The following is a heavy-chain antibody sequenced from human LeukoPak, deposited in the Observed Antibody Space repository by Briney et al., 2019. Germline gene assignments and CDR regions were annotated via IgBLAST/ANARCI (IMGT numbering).Heavy chain of an antibody. CDR2: INAGNGNT. D-gene: IGHD3-3*01. CDR3: ARASSGLSDFWSGYYNYYYYGMDV. J-gene: IGHJ6*02. Sequence: ASVKVSCKASGYTFTSYAMHWVRQAPGRRLEWMGWINAGNGNTKYSQKFQGRVTITRDTSASTAYMELSSLRSEDTAVYYCARASSGLSDFWSGYYNYYYYGMDVWGQGTTVTVSS. CDR1: GYTFTSYA. V-gene: IGHV1-3*01.